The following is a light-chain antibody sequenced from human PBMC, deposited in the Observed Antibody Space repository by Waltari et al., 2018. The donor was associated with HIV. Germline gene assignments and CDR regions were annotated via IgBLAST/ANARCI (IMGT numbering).Light chain of an antibody. CDR2: RNY. V-gene: IGLV1-47*01. CDR3: AAWDDSLSGRGV. Sequence: QSVLTQPPSASGTPGPRVTISCSGSSSTIGSKYVYWYQKIQGQAPTLLISKSYKQPPGTAPKLLIYRNYQRPSGVPDRFSGSKSGTSASLAISGLRSEDEADYYCAAWDDSLSGRGVFGGGTKLTVL. CDR1: SSTIGSKY. J-gene: IGLJ2*01.